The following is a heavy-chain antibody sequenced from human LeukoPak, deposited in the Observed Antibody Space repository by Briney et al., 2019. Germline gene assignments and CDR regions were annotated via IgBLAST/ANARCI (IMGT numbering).Heavy chain of an antibody. Sequence: ASVKVSCKASGGTFSSYAISWVRQAPGQGLEWMGGIIPIFGTANYAQKFQGRVTITADESTSTAYMELSSLRSEDTAVYYCARGDSSGWFSRDYYGMDVWGKRTTVTVSS. CDR3: ARGDSSGWFSRDYYGMDV. D-gene: IGHD6-19*01. V-gene: IGHV1-69*01. CDR2: IIPIFGTA. CDR1: GGTFSSYA. J-gene: IGHJ6*04.